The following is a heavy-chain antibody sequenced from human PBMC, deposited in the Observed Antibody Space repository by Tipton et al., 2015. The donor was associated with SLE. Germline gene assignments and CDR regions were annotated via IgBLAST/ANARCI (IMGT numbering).Heavy chain of an antibody. D-gene: IGHD4-11*01. Sequence: SLRLSCAASGFTFDDYAIHWVRQAPGKGLGWGSGISWKSGSTGYADSVKGRFTISRDNAKNSLYLQMNSLRAEDTALYYCAKATTERAYGMDVWGQGTTVTVSS. CDR1: GFTFDDYA. J-gene: IGHJ6*02. CDR2: ISWKSGST. CDR3: AKATTERAYGMDV. V-gene: IGHV3-9*01.